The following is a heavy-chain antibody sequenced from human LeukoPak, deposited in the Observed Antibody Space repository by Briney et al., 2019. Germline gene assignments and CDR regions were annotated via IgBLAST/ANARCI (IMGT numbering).Heavy chain of an antibody. D-gene: IGHD2-21*02. V-gene: IGHV4-4*08. CDR2: IYINGDT. CDR3: ARTARVLDH. J-gene: IGHJ4*02. Sequence: PSETLSLTCTVSDDSISRYYWSWLRQPPGKALECIGYIYINGDTNSNPSLKRRVTMSLDTSKKQFSLQLRSVTAADTAVYFCARTARVLDHWGQGLLVTVSS. CDR1: DDSISRYY.